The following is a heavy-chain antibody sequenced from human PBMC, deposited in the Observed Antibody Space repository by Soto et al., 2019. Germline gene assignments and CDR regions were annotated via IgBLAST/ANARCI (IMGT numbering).Heavy chain of an antibody. J-gene: IGHJ2*01. CDR2: INAGNGNT. Sequence: QVQLVQSGAEEKKPGASVKVSCKASGYTFTSYAMHWVRQAPGQRLEWMGWINAGNGNTKYSQKFQGRVTITRDTSASTAYMELSSLRSEATAVYYCARVGGRSSTRGYFDLWGRGTLVTVSS. D-gene: IGHD6-6*01. CDR1: GYTFTSYA. V-gene: IGHV1-3*05. CDR3: ARVGGRSSTRGYFDL.